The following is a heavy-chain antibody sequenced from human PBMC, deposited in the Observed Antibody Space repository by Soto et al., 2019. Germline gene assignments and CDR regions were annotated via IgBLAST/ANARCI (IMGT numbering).Heavy chain of an antibody. CDR3: ARGGGSTKVDY. J-gene: IGHJ4*02. D-gene: IGHD2-2*01. V-gene: IGHV4-31*03. CDR1: GGSIISSGYY. Sequence: QVQLQESGPGLVKPSQTLSLTCTVSGGSIISSGYYWSWIRQHPGEGLEWIGFTSNSGSTSYNPSLKSRVTISVDTSSNQFSLNLEFVTAADTADYHCARGGGSTKVDYWGQGTLVTVSP. CDR2: TSNSGST.